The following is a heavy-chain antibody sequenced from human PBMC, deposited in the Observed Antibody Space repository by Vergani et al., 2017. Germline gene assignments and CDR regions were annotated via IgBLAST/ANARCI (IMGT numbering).Heavy chain of an antibody. CDR2: ISWDGGST. Sequence: EVQLVESGGVVVQPGGSLRLSCAASGFTFDDYTMHWVRQAPGKGLEWVSLISWDGGSTYYADSVKGRFTISRDNSKNSLYLQMNSLRTEDTALYYCAKGSHGTVTSPFDYGGQETLVTVSS. CDR1: GFTFDDYT. V-gene: IGHV3-43*01. J-gene: IGHJ4*02. CDR3: AKGSHGTVTSPFDY. D-gene: IGHD4-11*01.